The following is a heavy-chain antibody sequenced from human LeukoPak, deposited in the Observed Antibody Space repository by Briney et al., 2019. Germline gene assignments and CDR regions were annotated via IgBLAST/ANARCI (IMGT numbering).Heavy chain of an antibody. CDR3: ARQRQVIPFGGVARSTSFDI. Sequence: SETLSLTCTVSGGSISSYYWSWIRQPPGKGLEWIAYTYDSGSPKCSGTTKYNPSLKSRVTISIDMSTNQFSLKLSSVTAADTAVYYCARQRQVIPFGGVARSTSFDIWSQGTMVTVSS. CDR1: GGSISSYY. J-gene: IGHJ3*02. V-gene: IGHV4-59*08. CDR2: TYDSGSPKCSGTT. D-gene: IGHD3-16*01.